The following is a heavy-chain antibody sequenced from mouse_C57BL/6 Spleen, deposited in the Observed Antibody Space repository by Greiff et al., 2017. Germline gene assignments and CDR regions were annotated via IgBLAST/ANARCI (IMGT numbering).Heavy chain of an antibody. CDR3: ARDDYDLGFDY. CDR2: IYPGDGDT. Sequence: VQLQQSGAELVKPGASVKISCKASGYAFSSYWMNWVKQRPGKGLEWIGQIYPGDGDTNYNGKFKGKATLTADKSSSTAYMQLSSLTSEDSAVYFCARDDYDLGFDYWGQGTTLTVSS. D-gene: IGHD2-4*01. V-gene: IGHV1-80*01. J-gene: IGHJ2*01. CDR1: GYAFSSYW.